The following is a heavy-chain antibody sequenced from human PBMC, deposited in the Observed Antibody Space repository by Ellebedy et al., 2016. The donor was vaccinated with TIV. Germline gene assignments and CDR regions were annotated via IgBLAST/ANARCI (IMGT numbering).Heavy chain of an antibody. CDR2: RKQDGSEE. V-gene: IGHV3-7*01. CDR3: ARESGDLDY. CDR1: GFTFNNYW. D-gene: IGHD7-27*01. Sequence: GESLKISCAASGFTFNNYWMTWVRQAPGKGLEWVASRKQDGSEEVYVDSVKGRFTISRDNAKSSLYLQMNSLRAEDTAVYYCARESGDLDYWGQGTLVTVSS. J-gene: IGHJ4*02.